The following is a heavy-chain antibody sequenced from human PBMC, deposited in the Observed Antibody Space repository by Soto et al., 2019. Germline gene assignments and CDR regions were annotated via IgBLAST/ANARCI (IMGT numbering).Heavy chain of an antibody. CDR1: GYTFTSYG. D-gene: IGHD1-26*01. CDR2: IIPINGTA. V-gene: IGHV1-69*13. Sequence: GASVKVSCKASGYTFTSYGISWVRQAPGQGLEWMGGIIPINGTANYAQKFQGRVTITADESTSTAYMELSSLRSEDTAVYYCARDAGYSGSYRRNWFDPWGQGTLVTVSS. J-gene: IGHJ5*02. CDR3: ARDAGYSGSYRRNWFDP.